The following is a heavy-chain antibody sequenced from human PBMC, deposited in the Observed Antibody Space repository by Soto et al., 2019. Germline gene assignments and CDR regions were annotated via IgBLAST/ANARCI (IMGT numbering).Heavy chain of an antibody. CDR3: ARYGSGECNRGSCFSPFDY. V-gene: IGHV4-30-4*01. Sequence: SETLSLTCTVSGRSISSVNYYWSWIRQPPGKGLEWIGYIYYSGSTYYNPSLRSRVTISVDTSKNQFSLKLSSVTAADTAVYYCARYGSGECNRGSCFSPFDYWGQGTLVTVSS. CDR1: GRSISSVNYY. J-gene: IGHJ4*02. D-gene: IGHD2-15*01. CDR2: IYYSGST.